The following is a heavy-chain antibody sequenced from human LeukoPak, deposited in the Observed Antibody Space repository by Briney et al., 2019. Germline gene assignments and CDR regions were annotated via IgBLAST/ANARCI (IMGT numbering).Heavy chain of an antibody. V-gene: IGHV3-23*01. J-gene: IGHJ3*01. Sequence: GGSLRLSCAASGFTFKTYAMSWVRQATGEGLEWVASISAGGLNTYYADAVEGRFSISRDNSKDTVFLQMNSLRAEDTALYYCAKYSTSIIRGAFDFWGQGTMVTVS. CDR2: ISAGGLNT. CDR3: AKYSTSIIRGAFDF. CDR1: GFTFKTYA. D-gene: IGHD3-10*01.